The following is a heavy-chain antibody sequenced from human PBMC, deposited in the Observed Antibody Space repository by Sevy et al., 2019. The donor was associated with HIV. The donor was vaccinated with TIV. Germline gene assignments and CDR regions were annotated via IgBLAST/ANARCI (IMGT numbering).Heavy chain of an antibody. V-gene: IGHV1-69*04. CDR1: GDTLNRHA. J-gene: IGHJ3*02. Sequence: ASVKVSCKTSGDTLNRHAISWVRQAPGQGLEWMGRIMPILGIQNYAQKFQGRVTITADRSTSTAYMELSSLRSDDTAVYYCARDPNGGDAFHIWGQGTLVTVS. CDR3: ARDPNGGDAFHI. CDR2: IMPILGIQ. D-gene: IGHD1-1*01.